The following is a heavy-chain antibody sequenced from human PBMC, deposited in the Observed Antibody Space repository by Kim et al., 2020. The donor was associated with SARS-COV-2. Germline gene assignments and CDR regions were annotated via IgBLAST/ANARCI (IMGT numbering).Heavy chain of an antibody. J-gene: IGHJ3*02. CDR3: ARSAGVSATRSLDI. V-gene: IGHV3-30*07. Sequence: YLGSVKGRVTISRDNSKNTLYLQMNSLRAEDTAVYYCARSAGVSATRSLDIWGQGTMVAVSS. D-gene: IGHD2-15*01.